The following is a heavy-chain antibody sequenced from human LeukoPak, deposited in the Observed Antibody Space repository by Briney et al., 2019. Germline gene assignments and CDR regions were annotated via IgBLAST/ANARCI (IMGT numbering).Heavy chain of an antibody. V-gene: IGHV4-34*01. CDR1: GGSFNSYY. CDR2: INHSGST. Sequence: SETLSLTCAVYGGSFNSYYWSWVRQPPGKGLEWIGYINHSGSTNYNPSLKSRVTISVDTSKNQFSLKLSSVTAADTAVYYCARGLGVVVPAAAYYFDYWGQGTLVTVSS. J-gene: IGHJ4*02. CDR3: ARGLGVVVPAAAYYFDY. D-gene: IGHD2-2*01.